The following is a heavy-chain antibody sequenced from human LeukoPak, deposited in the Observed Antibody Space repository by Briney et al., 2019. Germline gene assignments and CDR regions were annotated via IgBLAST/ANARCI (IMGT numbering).Heavy chain of an antibody. D-gene: IGHD3-16*02. Sequence: PGGSLRLSCAASGFTFSSYGMHWVRQAPGKGLEWVAVISYDGSNKYYADSVKGRFTISRDNAKNSLYLQMNSLRVEDTAVYYCARHRTASDYWGQGTLVTVSS. CDR3: ARHRTASDY. V-gene: IGHV3-30*03. J-gene: IGHJ4*02. CDR1: GFTFSSYG. CDR2: ISYDGSNK.